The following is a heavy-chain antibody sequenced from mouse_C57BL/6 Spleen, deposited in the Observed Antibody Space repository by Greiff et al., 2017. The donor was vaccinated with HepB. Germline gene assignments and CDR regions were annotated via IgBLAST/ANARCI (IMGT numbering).Heavy chain of an antibody. CDR2: IYPSDSET. V-gene: IGHV1-61*01. CDR1: GYTFTSYW. Sequence: QVHVKQPGAELVRPGSSVKLSCKASGYTFTSYWMDWVKQRPGQGLEWIGNIYPSDSETHYNQKFKDKATLTVDKSSSTAYMQLSSLTSEDSAVYYCARIYYDYDGAMDYWGQGTSVTVSS. CDR3: ARIYYDYDGAMDY. D-gene: IGHD2-4*01. J-gene: IGHJ4*01.